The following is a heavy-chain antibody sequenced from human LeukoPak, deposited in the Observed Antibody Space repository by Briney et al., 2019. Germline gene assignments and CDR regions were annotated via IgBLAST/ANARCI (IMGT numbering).Heavy chain of an antibody. CDR1: GSTFTGYY. V-gene: IGHV1-2*06. CDR3: ARTSINPQWLASTNWFDP. Sequence: GASVKVSCKASGSTFTGYYMHWVRQAPGQGLEWMGRINPNSSSTNYEQKFQVRVTITRDTSISTTYMELSRLRSDDTAVYYCARTSINPQWLASTNWFDPWGQGTLVTVSS. CDR2: INPNSSST. J-gene: IGHJ5*02. D-gene: IGHD6-19*01.